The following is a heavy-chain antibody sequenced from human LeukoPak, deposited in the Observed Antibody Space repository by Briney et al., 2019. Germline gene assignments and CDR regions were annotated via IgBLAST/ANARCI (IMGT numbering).Heavy chain of an antibody. CDR3: ASYTAGGGGLDY. Sequence: TPSETLSLTCAVYGGSFSGYYWSWIRQPPGKGLEWIGEINHSGSTNYNPSLKSRVTISVDTSKNQFSLKLSSVTAADTAVYYCASYTAGGGGLDYWGQGTLVTVSS. V-gene: IGHV4-34*01. J-gene: IGHJ4*02. D-gene: IGHD5-18*01. CDR1: GGSFSGYY. CDR2: INHSGST.